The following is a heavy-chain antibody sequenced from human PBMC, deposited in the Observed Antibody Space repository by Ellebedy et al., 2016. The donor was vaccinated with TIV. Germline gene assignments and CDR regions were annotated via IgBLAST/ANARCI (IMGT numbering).Heavy chain of an antibody. D-gene: IGHD3-9*01. CDR3: ARPLVLRYFDWLSGGDAFDI. CDR1: GFTFSDYY. J-gene: IGHJ3*02. V-gene: IGHV3-11*01. Sequence: GGSLRLSXAASGFTFSDYYMSWIRQAPGKGLEWVSYISSSGSTIYYADSVKGRFTISRDNAKNSLYLQMNSLRAEDTAVYYCARPLVLRYFDWLSGGDAFDIWGQGTMVTVSS. CDR2: ISSSGSTI.